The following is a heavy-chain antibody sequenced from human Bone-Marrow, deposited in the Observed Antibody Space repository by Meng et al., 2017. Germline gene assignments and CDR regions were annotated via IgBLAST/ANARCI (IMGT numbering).Heavy chain of an antibody. CDR1: GGSISSGSYY. D-gene: IGHD5-18*01. CDR2: IYTSGST. CDR3: ARDLYSYGCVYGY. J-gene: IGHJ4*02. V-gene: IGHV4-61*02. Sequence: SETLSLTCTVSGGSISSGSYYWSWIRQPAGKGLEWIGRIYTSGSTNYNPSLKSRVTISVDTSKNQFSLKLSSVTAADTAVYYCARDLYSYGCVYGYWGQGTLVTVSS.